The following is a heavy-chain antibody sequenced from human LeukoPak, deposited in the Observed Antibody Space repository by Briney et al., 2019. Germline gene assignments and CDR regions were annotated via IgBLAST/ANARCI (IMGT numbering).Heavy chain of an antibody. CDR3: ARDLGDSSGYPYYFDY. Sequence: GGSLRLSCAASGFTFSSYWMSWVRQAPGKGLEWVANIKQDGSEKYYVDSVKGRFTISRGNAKNSLYLQMNSLRAEDTAVYYCARDLGDSSGYPYYFDYWGQGTLVTVSS. CDR2: IKQDGSEK. CDR1: GFTFSSYW. V-gene: IGHV3-7*01. J-gene: IGHJ4*02. D-gene: IGHD3-22*01.